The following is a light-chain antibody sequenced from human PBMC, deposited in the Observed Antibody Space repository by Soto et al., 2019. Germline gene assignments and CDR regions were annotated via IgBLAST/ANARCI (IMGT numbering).Light chain of an antibody. Sequence: DIVMTQSPDSLAVSLGERATINFKSSQSILYRSNNKNFLAWYKQRPRQPPRLLIYWASTRESGVPDRFSGSASGTDFTLTISSLQAEDVAVYYCQQYYSVLPTFGGGTKVEFK. CDR3: QQYYSVLPT. CDR2: WAS. V-gene: IGKV4-1*01. J-gene: IGKJ4*01. CDR1: QSILYRSNNKNF.